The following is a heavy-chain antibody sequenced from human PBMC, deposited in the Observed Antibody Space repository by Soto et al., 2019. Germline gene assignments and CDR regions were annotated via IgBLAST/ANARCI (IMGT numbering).Heavy chain of an antibody. V-gene: IGHV1-2*04. CDR2: INPNSGGT. D-gene: IGHD2-15*01. J-gene: IGHJ6*02. CDR3: ARDGSRVVAATLDYYYGMDV. CDR1: GYTFTGYY. Sequence: ASVKVSCKASGYTFTGYYMHWVRQAPGQGLEWMGWINPNSGGTNYAQKFQGWVTMTRDTSISTAYMELSRLRSDDTAVYYCARDGSRVVAATLDYYYGMDVWGQGTTVTVSS.